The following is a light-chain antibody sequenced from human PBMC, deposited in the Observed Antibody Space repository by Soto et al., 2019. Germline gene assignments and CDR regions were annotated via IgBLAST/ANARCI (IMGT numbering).Light chain of an antibody. J-gene: IGKJ5*01. Sequence: EIVLTQSPGTMSLSPGERATLSCRASQSVSSSYVAWYQQRPGQAPRLLIYVASSRATGIPERFSGSGSGTDFTLTISRLEPEDSAVYYCQQYGSSPPLTFGQGTRLEIK. V-gene: IGKV3-20*01. CDR3: QQYGSSPPLT. CDR1: QSVSSSY. CDR2: VAS.